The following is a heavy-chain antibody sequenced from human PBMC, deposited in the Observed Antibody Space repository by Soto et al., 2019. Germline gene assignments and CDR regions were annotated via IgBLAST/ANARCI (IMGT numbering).Heavy chain of an antibody. Sequence: VQLQESGPGLVKPSQTLSLTCTVSGGSIYTGGFYWSWIRQLPGKGLEWLGYIYYTGSTQYTPSLKSRLTISTDTSDNQFSLRLTSVTAADTAVYYCATSLVTSRTRVDYWGQGTLVTVSS. D-gene: IGHD1-26*01. J-gene: IGHJ4*02. CDR1: GGSIYTGGFY. V-gene: IGHV4-31*03. CDR2: IYYTGST. CDR3: ATSLVTSRTRVDY.